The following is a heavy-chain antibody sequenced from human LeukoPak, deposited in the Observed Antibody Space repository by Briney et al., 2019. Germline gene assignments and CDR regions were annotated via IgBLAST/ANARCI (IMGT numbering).Heavy chain of an antibody. D-gene: IGHD3-10*01. J-gene: IGHJ4*02. V-gene: IGHV1-2*02. CDR3: AKSQYSFGSGATRPLFDY. CDR1: GYTFIGHY. Sequence: ASVKVSCKASGYTFIGHYIHWVRQARGQGLEWMGWINPNSGGTYFAQKFEARVTLTRDTSINTAYMEMRGLTSDDTAVYYCAKSQYSFGSGATRPLFDYWGQGTLVTASS. CDR2: INPNSGGT.